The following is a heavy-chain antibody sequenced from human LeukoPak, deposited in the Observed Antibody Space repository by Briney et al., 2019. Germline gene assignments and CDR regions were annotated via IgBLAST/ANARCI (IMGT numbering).Heavy chain of an antibody. J-gene: IGHJ6*03. D-gene: IGHD4-17*01. V-gene: IGHV4-39*01. CDR3: ARQAVTPARDMGV. CDR1: GGSTSSTSDY. Sequence: SETLSLTCSVSGGSTSSTSDYWGWIRQPPGKGLEWIGSIYYSGSTDYNPSLKSRVTISVDTSKNQFSLKLSSVTAADTAVYYCARQAVTPARDMGVWGKGTTVTVSS. CDR2: IYYSGST.